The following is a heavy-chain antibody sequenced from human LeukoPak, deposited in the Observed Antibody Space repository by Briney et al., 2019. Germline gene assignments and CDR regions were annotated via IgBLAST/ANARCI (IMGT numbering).Heavy chain of an antibody. CDR3: AKDQDYYDSSGYGSLDY. J-gene: IGHJ4*02. CDR2: ISWDGGST. Sequence: GGSLRLSCAASGFTFDDYTMHWVRQAPGKGLEWVSLISWDGGSTYYADSVKGRFTISRGNSKNSLYLQMNSLRTEDTALYYCAKDQDYYDSSGYGSLDYWGQGTLVTVSS. CDR1: GFTFDDYT. D-gene: IGHD3-22*01. V-gene: IGHV3-43*01.